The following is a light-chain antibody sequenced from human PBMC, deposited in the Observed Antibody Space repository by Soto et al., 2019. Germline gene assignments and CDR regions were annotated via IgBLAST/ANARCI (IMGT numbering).Light chain of an antibody. J-gene: IGLJ1*01. CDR3: SSYAGRTLYV. Sequence: QSVLTQPPSASGSPGQSVTISCTGTSSVVGGYDYVSWYQQRPGKAPKLLIHEVTKRPSGVPDRFSGSKSGNTASLTVSGLQAEDEADYYCSSYAGRTLYVFGTGTKVTVL. CDR1: SSVVGGYDY. V-gene: IGLV2-8*01. CDR2: EVT.